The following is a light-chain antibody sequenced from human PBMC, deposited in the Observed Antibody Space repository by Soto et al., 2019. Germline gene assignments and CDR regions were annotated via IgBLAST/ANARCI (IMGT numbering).Light chain of an antibody. CDR1: QSVSSN. CDR2: GAS. V-gene: IGKV3-15*01. CDR3: QQYNNWPPERT. J-gene: IGKJ1*01. Sequence: EIVMTQSPATLSVSPGERATLSCRASQSVSSNLAWYQQKPGQAPRLLIYGASTRATGIPARFSGSGSGTEFTLTISSLQSEDFAVYYCQQYNNWPPERTFDHGTTLDTK.